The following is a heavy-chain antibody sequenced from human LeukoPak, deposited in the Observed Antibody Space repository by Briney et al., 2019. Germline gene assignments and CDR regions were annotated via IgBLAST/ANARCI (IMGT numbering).Heavy chain of an antibody. V-gene: IGHV4-38-2*02. D-gene: IGHD5-12*01. CDR3: ARGGNSGYNY. Sequence: SETLSLTCTVSGYSISSGYYWGWIRQPPGKGLEWIGSIYHSGSTYYNPSLKSRVTISVDTSKNQFSLKLSSVTAADTAVYYCARGGNSGYNYWGQGTLVTVSS. J-gene: IGHJ4*02. CDR1: GYSISSGYY. CDR2: IYHSGST.